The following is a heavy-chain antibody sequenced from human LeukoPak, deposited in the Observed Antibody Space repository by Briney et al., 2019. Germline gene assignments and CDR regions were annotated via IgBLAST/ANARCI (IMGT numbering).Heavy chain of an antibody. CDR1: GDSVSSNSAA. Sequence: SQTLSLTCAISGDSVSSNSAAWNWIRQSPSRGLEWLGRTYYRSKWYNDYAVSVKSRITINPDTSKNQFSLQLNSVTPEDTAVYYCARDPYYYDSSGQLNWFDPWGQGTLVTVS. CDR2: TYYRSKWYN. CDR3: ARDPYYYDSSGQLNWFDP. V-gene: IGHV6-1*01. J-gene: IGHJ5*02. D-gene: IGHD3-22*01.